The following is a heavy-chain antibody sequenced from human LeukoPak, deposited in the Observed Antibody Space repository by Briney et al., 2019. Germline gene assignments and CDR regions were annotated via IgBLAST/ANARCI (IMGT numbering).Heavy chain of an antibody. CDR1: GGSISSCH. CDR2: VYTSGST. V-gene: IGHV4-4*07. CDR3: ARDGLYSYGYSYFDY. J-gene: IGHJ4*02. Sequence: PSETLSLTCTVSGGSISSCHWSWIRQPAGKGLEWIGRVYTSGSTNYNPSLKSRVTMSVDTSKEQLSLKLSSVTAADTAVYYCARDGLYSYGYSYFDYWGQGTLVTVSS. D-gene: IGHD5-18*01.